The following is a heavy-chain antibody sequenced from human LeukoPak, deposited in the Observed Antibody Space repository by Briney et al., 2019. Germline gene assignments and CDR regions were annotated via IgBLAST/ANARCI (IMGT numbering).Heavy chain of an antibody. Sequence: GGSLRLSCAASGFTFSSYWMSWVRQAPGKGLEWVANIKQDGSEKYYVDSVKGRFTISRDNAKNSLYLQMNSLRAEDTAVYYCAKGVNDYGDYGPAWGQGTLVTVSS. CDR3: AKGVNDYGDYGPA. J-gene: IGHJ5*02. CDR1: GFTFSSYW. CDR2: IKQDGSEK. D-gene: IGHD4-17*01. V-gene: IGHV3-7*03.